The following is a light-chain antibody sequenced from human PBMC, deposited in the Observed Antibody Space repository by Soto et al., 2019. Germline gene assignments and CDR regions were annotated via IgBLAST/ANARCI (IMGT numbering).Light chain of an antibody. J-gene: IGKJ1*01. Sequence: IQMTQSRSTLSASVGCRFTITCRASQTISNWLAWYQQKPGKAPKLLIYDVSSLESGVPSRFSGSGSGTAFTLTISSLKPDDSATYYCQQYNTFWTFGQGTKVDIK. CDR3: QQYNTFWT. CDR1: QTISNW. CDR2: DVS. V-gene: IGKV1-5*01.